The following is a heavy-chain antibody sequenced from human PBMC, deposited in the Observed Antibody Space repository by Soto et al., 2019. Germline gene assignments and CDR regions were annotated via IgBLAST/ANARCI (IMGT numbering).Heavy chain of an antibody. D-gene: IGHD3-3*01. Sequence: SVKVCSKACRVSLTGNSMYWVRQATGQGLEWMGWMNPNSGNTGYAQKFQGRVTMTRNTSISTAYMELSSLRSEDTAVYYCARARSGWEAFDIWGQGTMVTVS. CDR3: ARARSGWEAFDI. J-gene: IGHJ3*02. V-gene: IGHV1-8*02. CDR2: MNPNSGNT. CDR1: RVSLTGNS.